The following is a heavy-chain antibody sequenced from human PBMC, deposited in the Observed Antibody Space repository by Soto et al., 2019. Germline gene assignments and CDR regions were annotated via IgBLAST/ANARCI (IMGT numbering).Heavy chain of an antibody. J-gene: IGHJ4*02. CDR2: IYYSGST. Sequence: SETLSLTCTVSGGSISSYYWSWIRQPPGKGLEWIGYIYYSGSTNYNPSLKSRVTISVDTSKNQFSLKLSSVTAADTAVYYCARDKGSSIDYWGQGTLVTVSS. CDR3: ARDKGSSIDY. CDR1: GGSISSYY. V-gene: IGHV4-59*01.